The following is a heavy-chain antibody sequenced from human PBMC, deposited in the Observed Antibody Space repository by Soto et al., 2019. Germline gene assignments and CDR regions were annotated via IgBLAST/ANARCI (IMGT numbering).Heavy chain of an antibody. CDR3: AATYYYCSGSSLDYYYYYGMDV. J-gene: IGHJ6*02. D-gene: IGHD3-10*01. CDR2: INHSGST. CDR1: GGSFSGYY. Sequence: PSETLSLTCAVYGGSFSGYYWSWIRQPPGKALKWIGEINHSGSTNYNPSLKSRVTISVDTSKNQFSLKLSSVTAADTAVYYCAATYYYCSGSSLDYYYYYGMDVWGQGPTVTVSS. V-gene: IGHV4-34*01.